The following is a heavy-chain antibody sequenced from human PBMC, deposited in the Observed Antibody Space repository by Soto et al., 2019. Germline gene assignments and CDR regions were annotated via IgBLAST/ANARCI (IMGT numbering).Heavy chain of an antibody. CDR3: ARDQAHYYDSSGYYYRQLQFDY. Sequence: GASVKVSCKASGGTFSSYAISWVRQAPGQGLEWMGGIIPIFGTANYAQKFQGRVTITADESTSTAYMELSSLRSEDTAVYYCARDQAHYYDSSGYYYRQLQFDYWGQGTLVTVSS. D-gene: IGHD3-22*01. V-gene: IGHV1-69*13. CDR2: IIPIFGTA. J-gene: IGHJ4*02. CDR1: GGTFSSYA.